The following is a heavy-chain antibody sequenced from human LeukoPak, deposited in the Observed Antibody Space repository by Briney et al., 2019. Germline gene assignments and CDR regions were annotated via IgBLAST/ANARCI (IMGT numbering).Heavy chain of an antibody. D-gene: IGHD3-10*01. J-gene: IGHJ5*02. CDR1: GYSISSGYY. Sequence: SETLSLTCTVSGYSISSGYYWGWIRQPPGKGLEWIGSIYHSGSTYYNPSLKSRVTISVDTSKNQFSLKLTSVTAADTAVYFCARGGYYGSGNDFRFDPWGQGTLVTVSS. V-gene: IGHV4-38-2*02. CDR2: IYHSGST. CDR3: ARGGYYGSGNDFRFDP.